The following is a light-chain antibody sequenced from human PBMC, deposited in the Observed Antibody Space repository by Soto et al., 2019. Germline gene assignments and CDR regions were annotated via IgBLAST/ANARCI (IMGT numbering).Light chain of an antibody. J-gene: IGLJ3*02. CDR2: DPS. CDR3: LLSYSGAQV. CDR1: TGAVTSGHY. Sequence: QAVVTQEPSLTVSPGGTVTLTCGSSTGAVTSGHYPYWFQQKPGQAPRTLIYDPSNKHSWTPARFSGSLLGGKAALTLSGAQPEDEAEYYCLLSYSGAQVFGGGTKLTVL. V-gene: IGLV7-46*01.